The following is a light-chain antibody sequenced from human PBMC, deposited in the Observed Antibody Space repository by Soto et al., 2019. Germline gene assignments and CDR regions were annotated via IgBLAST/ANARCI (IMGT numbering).Light chain of an antibody. CDR1: QSISSW. J-gene: IGKJ5*01. CDR2: KAS. CDR3: QQYSIYPIT. V-gene: IGKV1-5*03. Sequence: DIQMTQSPSTLSVSVGDRVTLTCRASQSISSWLAWYQQKPGKAPKSLIYKASSLESGVPSRFSGSGSGTELTLTISSRQSDDFATYYCQQYSIYPITFGQGTRLEIK.